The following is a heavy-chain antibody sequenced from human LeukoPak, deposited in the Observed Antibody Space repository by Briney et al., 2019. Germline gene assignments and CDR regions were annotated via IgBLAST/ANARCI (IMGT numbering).Heavy chain of an antibody. CDR2: INPNSGGT. V-gene: IGHV1-2*02. J-gene: IGHJ3*02. CDR3: ARDCGRALWFGELCARTHDAFDI. CDR1: GYTFTGYY. D-gene: IGHD3-10*01. Sequence: GASVKVSCKASGYTFTGYYMHWVRQAPRQGLEWMGWINPNSGGTNYAQKLQGRVTMTTDTSTSTAYMELRSLRSDDTAVYYCARDCGRALWFGELCARTHDAFDIWGQGTMVTVSS.